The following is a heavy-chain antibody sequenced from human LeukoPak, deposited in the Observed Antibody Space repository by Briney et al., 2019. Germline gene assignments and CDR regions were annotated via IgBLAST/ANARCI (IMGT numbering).Heavy chain of an antibody. CDR2: INPNSGGT. CDR3: ARDLSREYSGFTNY. D-gene: IGHD5-12*01. J-gene: IGHJ4*02. Sequence: ASVKVSCKASGYTFTSYYMHWVRQAPGQGLEWMGWINPNSGGTNYAQKFQGWVTMTRDTSISTAYMELNRLRSDDTAVYYCARDLSREYSGFTNYWGQGTLVTVSS. CDR1: GYTFTSYY. V-gene: IGHV1-2*04.